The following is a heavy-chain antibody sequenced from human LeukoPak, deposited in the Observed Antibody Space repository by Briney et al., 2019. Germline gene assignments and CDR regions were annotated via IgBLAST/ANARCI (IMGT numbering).Heavy chain of an antibody. CDR3: ARGDRVTIFGVVIGSLNMDV. D-gene: IGHD3-3*01. J-gene: IGHJ6*03. CDR1: GGTFSSYA. CDR2: IIPIFGTA. V-gene: IGHV1-69*05. Sequence: GASVKVSCKASGGTFSSYAISWVRQAPGQGLEWMGGIIPIFGTANYAQKFQGRVTITTDESTSTAYMELSSLRSEDTAVYYCARGDRVTIFGVVIGSLNMDVWAKGPRSPSP.